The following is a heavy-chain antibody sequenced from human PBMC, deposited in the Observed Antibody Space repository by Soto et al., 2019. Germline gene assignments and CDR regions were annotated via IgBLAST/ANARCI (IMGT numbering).Heavy chain of an antibody. CDR2: VSPHAPNP. CDR1: GFSFGRGV. D-gene: IGHD1-1*01. CDR3: ATEGAQTPWNFDY. Sequence: ESLRLSSVSSGFSFGRGVMNWVSQAPGKGLEWVAGVSPHAPNPYYADSVRGRSILSRADSRKTVSLDINSLRGEDSAVYYCATEGAQTPWNFDYQGQRPAVTLSS. J-gene: IGHJ4*02. V-gene: IGHV3-23*01.